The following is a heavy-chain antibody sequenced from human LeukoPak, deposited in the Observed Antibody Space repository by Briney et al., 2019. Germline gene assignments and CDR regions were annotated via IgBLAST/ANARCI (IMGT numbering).Heavy chain of an antibody. CDR3: ARGIRPTARCYYYMDV. D-gene: IGHD6-6*01. V-gene: IGHV4-34*01. CDR1: GGSFSGYY. CDR2: INHSGST. Sequence: PSETLSLTCAVYGGSFSGYYWSWIRQPPGKGLEWIGEINHSGSTNYNPSLKGRVTISVDTSKNQFSLKLSSVTAADTAVYYCARGIRPTARCYYYMDVWGKGTTVTVSS. J-gene: IGHJ6*03.